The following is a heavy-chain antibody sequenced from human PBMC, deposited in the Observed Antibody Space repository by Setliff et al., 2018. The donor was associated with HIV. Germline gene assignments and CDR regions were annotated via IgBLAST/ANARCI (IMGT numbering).Heavy chain of an antibody. V-gene: IGHV3-23*01. D-gene: IGHD3-22*01. CDR1: GLTLSNSA. CDR2: IQSGGII. Sequence: GGSLRLSCAASGLTLSNSAMTWVRQKPGRGLEWVSLIQSGGIIYYADSVKGRFTISRDSSSNTLSLQMTSLGAEDTALYYCAKLDYYDYSGSWARKSAIDFWGRGTMVTVSS. J-gene: IGHJ3*01. CDR3: AKLDYYDYSGSWARKSAIDF.